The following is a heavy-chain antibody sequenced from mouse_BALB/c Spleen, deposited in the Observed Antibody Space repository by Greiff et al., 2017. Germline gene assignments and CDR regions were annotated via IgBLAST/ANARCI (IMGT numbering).Heavy chain of an antibody. CDR3: ARSLLDYYRYDEAMDY. D-gene: IGHD2-14*01. V-gene: IGHV2-9*02. CDR2: IWAGGST. J-gene: IGHJ4*01. Sequence: QVQLKESGPGLVAPSQSLSITCTASGFSLTSYGVHWVRQPPGKGLEWLGVIWAGGSTNYNSALMSRLCISKDNPKNQVFLKMNSLQTDDTAMYYCARSLLDYYRYDEAMDYWGQGTSVTVSS. CDR1: GFSLTSYG.